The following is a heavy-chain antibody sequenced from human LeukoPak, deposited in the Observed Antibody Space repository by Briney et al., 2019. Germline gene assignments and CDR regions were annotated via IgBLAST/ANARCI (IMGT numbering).Heavy chain of an antibody. V-gene: IGHV3-11*04. Sequence: GGSLRLSCAASGFAFSDYYMSWIRQAPGKGLEWVSYISSSGSTIYYADSVKGRFTISRDNAKNSLYLQMNSLRAEDTAVYYCARDRHQLLFNPLDYWGQGTLVTVSS. CDR2: ISSSGSTI. D-gene: IGHD2-2*01. CDR3: ARDRHQLLFNPLDY. CDR1: GFAFSDYY. J-gene: IGHJ4*02.